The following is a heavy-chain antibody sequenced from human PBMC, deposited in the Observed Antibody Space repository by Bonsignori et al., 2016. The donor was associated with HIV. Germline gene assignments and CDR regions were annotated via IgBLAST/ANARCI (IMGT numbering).Heavy chain of an antibody. D-gene: IGHD1-26*01. CDR3: ARDRGSYYEGCWFDY. J-gene: IGHJ4*02. CDR2: ISAYNGNT. V-gene: IGHV1-18*01. Sequence: WVRQAPGQGLEWMGWISAYNGNTNYAQKLQGRVTMTTDTSTSTAYMELRSLRSDDTAVYYCARDRGSYYEGCWFDYWGQGTLVTVSS.